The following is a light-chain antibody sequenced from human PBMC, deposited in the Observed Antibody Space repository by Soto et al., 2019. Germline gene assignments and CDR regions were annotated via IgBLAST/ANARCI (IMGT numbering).Light chain of an antibody. CDR1: SNEFGEFNY. CDR2: DVS. CDR3: TSYTTSITYV. J-gene: IGLJ1*01. Sequence: QSVPTQPSSVSGSPGQSITISFPGTSNEFGEFNYVFWYQQHPGKAPKLLIYDVSNRPSGVSNRFSGSKSGDTASLTISGLQAEDEADYYCTSYTTSITYVFGTGTKVTVL. V-gene: IGLV2-14*03.